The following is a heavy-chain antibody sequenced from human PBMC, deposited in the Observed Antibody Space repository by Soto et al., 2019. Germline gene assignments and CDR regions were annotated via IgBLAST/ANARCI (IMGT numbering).Heavy chain of an antibody. Sequence: EVQLVESGGGLVQPGGSLRLSCSASGFTFNDNPMYWVRQAPGKGLEYVSLISANGDSTHYADSMKGRFSISRDNSENTLYLQMSSLRAEDTAVYYCVKGAGWLQDVDYWGQGTLVTVSS. CDR2: ISANGDST. CDR3: VKGAGWLQDVDY. V-gene: IGHV3-64D*08. CDR1: GFTFNDNP. J-gene: IGHJ4*02. D-gene: IGHD5-12*01.